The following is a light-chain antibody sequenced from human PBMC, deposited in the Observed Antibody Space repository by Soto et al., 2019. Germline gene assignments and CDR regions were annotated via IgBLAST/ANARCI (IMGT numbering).Light chain of an antibody. CDR1: QSISVY. J-gene: IGKJ1*01. CDR3: QQSYNTPLT. Sequence: DIQMTQSPPSLSSSVGDRVTITCRASQSISVYLNWYQQKPGKAPNLLIYAASSLQSGVPSRFSGSGSGTDFTLTITTLQPEDFATYYCQQSYNTPLTFGQGTKVDIK. CDR2: AAS. V-gene: IGKV1-39*01.